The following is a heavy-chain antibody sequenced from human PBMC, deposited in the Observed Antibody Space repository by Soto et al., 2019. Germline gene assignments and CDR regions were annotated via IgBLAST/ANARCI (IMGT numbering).Heavy chain of an antibody. CDR1: GGSISSYY. CDR3: ARVPTSGRDYYYYGMDV. Sequence: TVSGGSISSYYWSWIRQPAGKGLEWIGRIYTSGSTNYNPSLKSRVTMSVDTSKNQFSLKLSSVTAADTAVYYCARVPTSGRDYYYYGMDVWGQGTTVTVSS. CDR2: IYTSGST. V-gene: IGHV4-4*07. D-gene: IGHD3-10*01. J-gene: IGHJ6*02.